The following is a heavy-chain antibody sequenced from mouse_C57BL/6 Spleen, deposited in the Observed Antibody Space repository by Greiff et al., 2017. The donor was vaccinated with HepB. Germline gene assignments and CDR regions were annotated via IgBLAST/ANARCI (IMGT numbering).Heavy chain of an antibody. V-gene: IGHV1-53*01. D-gene: IGHD1-1*01. Sequence: VQLQQPGTELVKPGASVKLSCKASGYTFTSYWMHWVKQRPGQGLEWIGNINPSNGGTNYNEKFKSKATLTVDKSSSTAYMQLSSLTSEDSAVYYCAREAVVAPYAMDYWGQGTSVTVSS. J-gene: IGHJ4*01. CDR2: INPSNGGT. CDR1: GYTFTSYW. CDR3: AREAVVAPYAMDY.